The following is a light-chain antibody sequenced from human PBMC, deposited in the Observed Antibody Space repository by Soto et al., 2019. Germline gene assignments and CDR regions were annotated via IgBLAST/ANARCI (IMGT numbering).Light chain of an antibody. V-gene: IGKV1-5*01. CDR3: QHYTLYSAP. Sequence: RLTQSPSSLSASVGDTVTIPCRASQEISTSLARYQQKPGKAPTLLIFGASSLHNGVPPRFAGSGSGSEFTLTINRLQPDDFATYSCQHYTLYSAPVGQGTRV. CDR1: QEISTS. CDR2: GAS. J-gene: IGKJ5*01.